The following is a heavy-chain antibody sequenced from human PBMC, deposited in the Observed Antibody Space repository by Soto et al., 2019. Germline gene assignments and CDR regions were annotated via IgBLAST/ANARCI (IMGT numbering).Heavy chain of an antibody. CDR2: IYYSGST. D-gene: IGHD2-15*01. J-gene: IGHJ4*02. V-gene: IGHV4-59*08. CDR3: ARRYGGTYDY. CDR1: GGSISSYY. Sequence: PSETLSLTCTGSGGSISSYYCSWIRQPPGKGLEWIGYIYYSGSTNYNPSLKSLFTISVDTSKNQFSLNLSSVTAADTAVYYCARRYGGTYDYSGQGTLVPVSS.